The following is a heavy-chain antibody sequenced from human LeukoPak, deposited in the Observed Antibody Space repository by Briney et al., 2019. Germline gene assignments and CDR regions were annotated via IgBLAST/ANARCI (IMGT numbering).Heavy chain of an antibody. CDR3: ARTTEGGYTYDYFYYYYMDV. J-gene: IGHJ6*03. D-gene: IGHD5-18*01. V-gene: IGHV4-61*05. Sequence: SETLSLTCTVSGDSISTSNSYWGWIRQPPGKGLEWIGYIYYSGSTNYNPSLKSRVTISVDSSKNQFSLKLSSVTAADTAVYYCARTTEGGYTYDYFYYYYMDVWGKGTTVTISS. CDR2: IYYSGST. CDR1: GDSISTSNSY.